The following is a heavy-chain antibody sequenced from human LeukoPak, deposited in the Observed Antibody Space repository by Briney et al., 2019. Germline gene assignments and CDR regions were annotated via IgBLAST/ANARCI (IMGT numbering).Heavy chain of an antibody. Sequence: GGSLRLSCAASGFTFSSYAMHWVRQAPGKGLEWVAVISYDGSNKYYADSVKGRFTISRDNSKNTLYLQMNSLRVEDTAVYYCARDRSGFYSIDQWGQGTLVTVSP. CDR1: GFTFSSYA. CDR3: ARDRSGFYSIDQ. J-gene: IGHJ4*02. D-gene: IGHD5-12*01. V-gene: IGHV3-30-3*01. CDR2: ISYDGSNK.